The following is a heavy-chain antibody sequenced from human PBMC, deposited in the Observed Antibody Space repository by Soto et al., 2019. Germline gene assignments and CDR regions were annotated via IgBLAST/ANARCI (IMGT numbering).Heavy chain of an antibody. CDR3: ARMEWSDYYYYGMDV. CDR2: ISSNAEK. Sequence: QVTLKESGPVLVKPTETLTLTCTVSGFSLANFRMGVSWIRQPPGKALEWLAHISSNAEKSYSTSLISRLTISKDTSRSQVVLTMTSMDPVDTATYYCARMEWSDYYYYGMDVWGQGTTVTVSS. CDR1: GFSLANFRMG. D-gene: IGHD3-3*01. J-gene: IGHJ6*02. V-gene: IGHV2-26*01.